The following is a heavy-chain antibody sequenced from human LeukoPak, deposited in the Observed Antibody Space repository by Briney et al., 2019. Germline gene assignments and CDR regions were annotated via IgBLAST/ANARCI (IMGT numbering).Heavy chain of an antibody. D-gene: IGHD3-10*01. CDR3: ARSELLWFGGVNSGFDN. Sequence: SETLSLTCTVSGGSISSSSYYWGWIRQPPGKGLEWIGSIYYSGSTYYNPSLESRVTISVDTSNIQFSLKLSSVTAADTAVYYCARSELLWFGGVNSGFDNWGQGTLVTVSS. CDR2: IYYSGST. V-gene: IGHV4-39*07. CDR1: GGSISSSSYY. J-gene: IGHJ4*02.